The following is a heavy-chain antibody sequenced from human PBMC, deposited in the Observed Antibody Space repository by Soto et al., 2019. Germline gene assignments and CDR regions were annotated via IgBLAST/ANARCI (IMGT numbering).Heavy chain of an antibody. Sequence: GGSVRLSCAASGFTFSDSYMSWIRQAPGKGLEWISYITFSGSGLSTYYADAVKGRFTISRDNSKNTLYLQMNSLRAEDTALYYCVKNQVTLFGVVIPPPEDWGQGTVVTVS. CDR2: FSGSGLST. D-gene: IGHD3-3*01. J-gene: IGHJ4*02. V-gene: IGHV3-23*01. CDR1: GFTFSDSY. CDR3: VKNQVTLFGVVIPPPED.